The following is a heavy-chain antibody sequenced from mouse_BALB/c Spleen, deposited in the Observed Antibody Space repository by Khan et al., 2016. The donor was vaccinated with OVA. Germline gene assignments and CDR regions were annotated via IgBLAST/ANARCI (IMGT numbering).Heavy chain of an antibody. V-gene: IGHV1-4*01. D-gene: IGHD2-3*01. CDR1: GYTFTSYT. Sequence: QVQLQQSGAELARPGASVSMSCTASGYTFTSYTMHWVKQRPGQGLEWIGGINPSSGYTKYNPKLKDKATLTADTSSSPAYMQLSLLTSEDTADYYCARTDERWGQGTTLTVSS. CDR3: ARTDER. J-gene: IGHJ2*01. CDR2: INPSSGYT.